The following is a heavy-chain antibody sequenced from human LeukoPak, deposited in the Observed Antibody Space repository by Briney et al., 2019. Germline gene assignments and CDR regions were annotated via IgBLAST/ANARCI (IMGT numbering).Heavy chain of an antibody. CDR3: ARDAYYDFWSGYPRYFDY. V-gene: IGHV3-7*01. CDR2: IKQDGSEG. D-gene: IGHD3-3*01. CDR1: GVNFSSYW. Sequence: GGSLRLSCAVSGVNFSSYWMSWVRQAPGKGLEWVANIKQDGSEGYYVDSVKGRFTISTDNAKNSLYLQMNSLRAEDTAVYYCARDAYYDFWSGYPRYFDYWGQGTLVTVSS. J-gene: IGHJ4*02.